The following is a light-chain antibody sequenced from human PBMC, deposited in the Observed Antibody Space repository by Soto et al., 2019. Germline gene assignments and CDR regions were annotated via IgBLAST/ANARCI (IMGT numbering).Light chain of an antibody. CDR1: SSDVGGYNY. CDR2: EVN. V-gene: IGLV2-14*01. CDR3: SSYTGISTQV. Sequence: QSALTQPASVSGSPGQSITISCTGTSSDVGGYNYVSWYQQHPGKVPKLIIYEVNHRPSGVSYRFSGSKSGNTASLTISGLQAEDEADYYCSSYTGISTQVFGGGTKLTVL. J-gene: IGLJ3*02.